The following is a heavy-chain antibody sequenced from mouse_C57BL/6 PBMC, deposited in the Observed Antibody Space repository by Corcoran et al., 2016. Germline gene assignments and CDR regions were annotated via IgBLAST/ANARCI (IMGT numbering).Heavy chain of an antibody. CDR2: IYPGSGNT. CDR1: GYTFTDYY. V-gene: IGHV1-76*01. Sequence: QVQLKQSGAELVRPGASVKLSCKASGYTFTDYYINWVKQRPGQGLEWIARIYPGSGNTYYNEKFKGKATLTAEKSSSTAYMQLSSLTSEDSAVYFCARRSTGYFDVWGTGTTVTVSS. J-gene: IGHJ1*03. CDR3: ARRSTGYFDV.